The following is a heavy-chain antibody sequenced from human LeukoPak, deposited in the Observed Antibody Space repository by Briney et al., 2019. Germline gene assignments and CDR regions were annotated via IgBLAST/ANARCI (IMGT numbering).Heavy chain of an antibody. CDR2: IRGSGAGT. D-gene: IGHD4-17*01. V-gene: IGHV3-23*01. Sequence: PGGSLRLSCAASGFTFSSYWMHWVRQAPGKGLEWVSSIRGSGAGTSYADSVKGRFTVSRDNSKNTLYLQMNSLRDEDPAVYYSTRDRNGDYLGAIVFWDQGTIVTVSS. CDR1: GFTFSSYW. J-gene: IGHJ2*01. CDR3: TRDRNGDYLGAIVF.